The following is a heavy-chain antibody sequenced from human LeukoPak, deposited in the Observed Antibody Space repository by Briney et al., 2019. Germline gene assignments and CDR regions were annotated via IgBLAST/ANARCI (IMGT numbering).Heavy chain of an antibody. CDR3: ARGSSSSRRDWYFDL. D-gene: IGHD6-6*01. J-gene: IGHJ2*01. V-gene: IGHV4-59*01. CDR2: IYYSGST. CDR1: GGSISSYY. Sequence: SETLSLTCTVSGGSISSYYWSWIRQPPGKGLEWIGYIYYSGSTNYNPSLKGRVTISVDTSKDQFSLKLSSVTAADTAVYYCARGSSSSRRDWYFDLWGRGTLVTVSS.